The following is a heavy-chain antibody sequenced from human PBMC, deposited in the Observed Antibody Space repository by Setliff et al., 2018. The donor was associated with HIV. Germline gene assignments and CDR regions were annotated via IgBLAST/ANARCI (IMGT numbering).Heavy chain of an antibody. CDR1: GYTFTSYY. J-gene: IGHJ4*02. V-gene: IGHV1-46*01. Sequence: ASVKVSCKASGYTFTSYYMHWVRQAPGQGLEWMGIINPSGGSTTYAQKFWDRVTMTRDTSASTVYMELSSLRSEDTAMYYCARDHPGIAYWGQGTMVTVSS. CDR3: ARDHPGIAY. CDR2: INPSGGST.